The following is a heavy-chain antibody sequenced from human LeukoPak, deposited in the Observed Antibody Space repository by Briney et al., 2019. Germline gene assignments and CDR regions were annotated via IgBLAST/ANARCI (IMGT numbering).Heavy chain of an antibody. Sequence: GGSLRLSCAASGFTFDDYAMHWVRHAPGKGLEWVSGISWNSGNIGYADSVKGRFTISRDNAKNSLFLQMNSLRAEDTALYYCAKDYCSSTTCYYNYWGQGTLVTVSS. V-gene: IGHV3-9*01. CDR2: ISWNSGNI. D-gene: IGHD2-2*01. J-gene: IGHJ4*02. CDR1: GFTFDDYA. CDR3: AKDYCSSTTCYYNY.